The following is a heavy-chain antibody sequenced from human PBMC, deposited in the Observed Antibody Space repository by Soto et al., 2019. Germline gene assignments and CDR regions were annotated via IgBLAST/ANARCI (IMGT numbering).Heavy chain of an antibody. CDR3: ARGRDEYNYHALDY. CDR2: ISGSGGT. CDR1: GFTFSSYA. Sequence: EVQLLESGGGLVQPGGSLRLYCAASGFTFSSYAMSWVRQTPGKGLEWVSAISGSGGTYSADSMKGRFTISRDNSKNTLYLQMNSLRADDTAVYYCARGRDEYNYHALDYWGQGTLVTVSS. V-gene: IGHV3-23*01. J-gene: IGHJ4*02. D-gene: IGHD1-1*01.